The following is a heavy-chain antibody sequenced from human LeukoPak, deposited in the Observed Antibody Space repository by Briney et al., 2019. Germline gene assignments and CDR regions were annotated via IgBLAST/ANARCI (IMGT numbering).Heavy chain of an antibody. Sequence: GGSLRLSCAASGFIFSTHGMTWVRQAPGKGLEWISYISSGGPTIYYAASVRGRFTISRDNAKNSLYLQMNSLSGEDTAVYYCARASIVGATAFDYWGQGTLVTVSS. CDR2: ISSGGPTI. D-gene: IGHD1-26*01. CDR1: GFIFSTHG. J-gene: IGHJ4*02. CDR3: ARASIVGATAFDY. V-gene: IGHV3-48*01.